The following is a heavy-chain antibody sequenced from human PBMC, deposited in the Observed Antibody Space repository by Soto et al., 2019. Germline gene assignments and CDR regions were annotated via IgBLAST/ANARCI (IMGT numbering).Heavy chain of an antibody. J-gene: IGHJ5*01. V-gene: IGHV4-30-4*01. CDR3: ARGRYCLTGRCFPNWFDS. D-gene: IGHD7-27*01. CDR2: IYKSATT. CDR1: GDSISNLDYF. Sequence: SETLSLTCSVSGDSISNLDYFWAWIRQPPGQALEYIGYIYKSATTYYNPSFESRVAISVDTSKSQFSLNVTAVTAADTAVYFCARGRYCLTGRCFPNWFDSWGQGALVTVSS.